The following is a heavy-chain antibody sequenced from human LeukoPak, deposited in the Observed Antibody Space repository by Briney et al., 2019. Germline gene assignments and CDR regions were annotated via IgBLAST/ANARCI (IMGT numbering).Heavy chain of an antibody. CDR1: GFTFSSYS. CDR3: ARDGFYYYYMDV. CDR2: INSNGSYI. J-gene: IGHJ6*03. V-gene: IGHV3-21*01. Sequence: GGSLRLSCAASGFTFSSYSMNWVRQAPGKGLEWVSSINSNGSYIYYADSVKGRFAISRDNAKNSLYLQMNSLRAEDTAVYYCARDGFYYYYMDVWGKGTTVTVSS.